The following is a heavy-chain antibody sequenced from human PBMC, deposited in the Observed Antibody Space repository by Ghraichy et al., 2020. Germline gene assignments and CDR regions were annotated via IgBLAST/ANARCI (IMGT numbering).Heavy chain of an antibody. CDR1: GYTFTGYY. CDR2: INPNSGGT. Sequence: ASAKFSCKASGYTFTGYYMHWVRQAPGQGLEWMGWINPNSGGTNYAQKFQGRVTMTRDTSISTAYMELSRLNSDDAATFYCARARGVSPLTPGYFDYWGQGTLVTVSS. D-gene: IGHD4-23*01. CDR3: ARARGVSPLTPGYFDY. V-gene: IGHV1-2*02. J-gene: IGHJ4*02.